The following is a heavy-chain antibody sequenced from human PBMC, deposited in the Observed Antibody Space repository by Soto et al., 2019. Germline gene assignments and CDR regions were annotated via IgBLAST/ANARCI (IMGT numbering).Heavy chain of an antibody. Sequence: EVQLVDSGGGLVQPGGSLRLSCAASEFTFRSYWMHWVRQSPGKGLVWVSRISGDGSSTTYADSVRGRFTISRDNAKNTVYLQMDSLRAEDTAVYYCARSLPGTYGAFDLWGQGTTVTVSS. CDR3: ARSLPGTYGAFDL. CDR1: EFTFRSYW. J-gene: IGHJ6*02. D-gene: IGHD1-7*01. CDR2: ISGDGSST. V-gene: IGHV3-74*01.